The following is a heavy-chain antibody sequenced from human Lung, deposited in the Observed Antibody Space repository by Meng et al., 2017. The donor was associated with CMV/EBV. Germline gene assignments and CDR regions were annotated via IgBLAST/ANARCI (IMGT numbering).Heavy chain of an antibody. J-gene: IGHJ4*02. Sequence: WVRRVPVQGLEWVGMINPSGSSTSYAPKFQCIVTVTSDTSTSTVYMELSSLRSEDTAVFYCARVIGQFSCPDFWSGYFDYWGQGTLVTVSS. V-gene: IGHV1-46*01. CDR3: ARVIGQFSCPDFWSGYFDY. CDR2: INPSGSST. D-gene: IGHD3-3*01.